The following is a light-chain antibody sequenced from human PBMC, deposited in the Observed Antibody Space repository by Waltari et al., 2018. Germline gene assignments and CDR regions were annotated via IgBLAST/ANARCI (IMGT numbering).Light chain of an antibody. J-gene: IGKJ1*01. CDR2: LGS. CDR3: MQALQTPWT. Sequence: DIVMTQSPLSLPVTPGEPASIPCMSSQSLLHTNAYNYLDWYLQKPGQSPQLLIYLGSNRASGVPDRFSGSGSGTDFTLKISRVEAEDVGVYYCMQALQTPWTFGQGTKVEIK. V-gene: IGKV2-28*01. CDR1: QSLLHTNAYNY.